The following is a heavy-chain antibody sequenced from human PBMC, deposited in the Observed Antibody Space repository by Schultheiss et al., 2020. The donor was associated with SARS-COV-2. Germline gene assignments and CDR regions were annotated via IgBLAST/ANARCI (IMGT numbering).Heavy chain of an antibody. Sequence: GESLKISCKGSGYNFAYYWVAWVRQMPGKGLEWMGVIYPGDSDTRYSPSFQGQVTMSADKSISTAYLQWTSLKASDTAVYYCARAPHPSSYCGGDCYQIDYWGQGTLVTVSS. CDR1: GYNFAYYW. D-gene: IGHD2-21*01. CDR3: ARAPHPSSYCGGDCYQIDY. CDR2: IYPGDSDT. J-gene: IGHJ4*02. V-gene: IGHV5-51*01.